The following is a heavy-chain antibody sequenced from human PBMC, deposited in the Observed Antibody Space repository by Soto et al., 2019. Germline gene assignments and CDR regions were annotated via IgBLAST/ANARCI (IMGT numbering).Heavy chain of an antibody. D-gene: IGHD1-26*01. V-gene: IGHV1-2*04. CDR2: INPNSGGT. CDR1: GDTFTGYD. CDR3: AVVMENVELSLNSWFDP. J-gene: IGHJ5*02. Sequence: ASVKLACKASGDTFTGYDMHWVRQAPGQGLEWMGWINPNSGGTNYAQKFQGWVTMTRDTSMSTAYMELRSLRSDDTAVYYCAVVMENVELSLNSWFDPWGQGTLVT.